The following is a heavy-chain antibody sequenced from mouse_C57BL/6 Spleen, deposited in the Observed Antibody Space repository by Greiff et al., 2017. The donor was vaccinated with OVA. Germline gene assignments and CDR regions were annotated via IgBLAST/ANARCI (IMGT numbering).Heavy chain of an antibody. V-gene: IGHV1-52*01. CDR3: ARGMGLEYYFDY. J-gene: IGHJ2*01. CDR1: GYTFTSYW. CDR2: IDPSDSET. Sequence: QVQLQQPGAELVRPGSSVKLSCKASGYTFTSYWMHWVKQRPIQGLEWIGNIDPSDSETHYNQKFKDKATLTVDKSSSTAYMQLSSLTSEDSAVYYCARGMGLEYYFDYWGQGTTLTVSS. D-gene: IGHD2-3*01.